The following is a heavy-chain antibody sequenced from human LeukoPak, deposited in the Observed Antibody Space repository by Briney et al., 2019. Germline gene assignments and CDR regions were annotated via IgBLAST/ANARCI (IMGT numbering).Heavy chain of an antibody. CDR3: AREGPGCSSTSCPFDY. J-gene: IGHJ4*02. CDR2: IKQDGSEK. CDR1: GFTFSSYW. V-gene: IGHV3-7*01. D-gene: IGHD2-2*01. Sequence: GRSLRLSCAASGFTFSSYWMSWVRQAPGKGLEWVANIKQDGSEKYYVDSVKGRFTISRDNAKNSLYLQMNSLRAEDTAVYYCAREGPGCSSTSCPFDYWGQGTLVTVSS.